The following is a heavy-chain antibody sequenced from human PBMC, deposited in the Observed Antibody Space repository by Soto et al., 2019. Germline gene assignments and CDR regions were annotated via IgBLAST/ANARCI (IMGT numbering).Heavy chain of an antibody. D-gene: IGHD4-17*01. V-gene: IGHV3-23*01. CDR3: AKGGGDSRAPYYYDGLDV. CDR1: GFTFSSYA. CDR2: IICSCGST. J-gene: IGHJ6*02. Sequence: EVQLLESGGGLVQPGGSLRLSCAASGFTFSSYAMSWVRQAPGKGLECVSAIICSCGSTNYADPVKGRFTISRANSKNTLYLQLNSLRAEDTAVYYCAKGGGDSRAPYYYDGLDVWGQGTTVTVSS.